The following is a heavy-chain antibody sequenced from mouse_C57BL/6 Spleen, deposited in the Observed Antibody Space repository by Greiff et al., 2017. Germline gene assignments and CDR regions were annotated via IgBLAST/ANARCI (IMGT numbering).Heavy chain of an antibody. CDR2: IDPSDSYT. CDR3: GRGNPHYAMAY. J-gene: IGHJ4*01. V-gene: IGHV1-69*01. Sequence: VQLQQPGAELVMPGASVKLSCKASGYTFTSYWMHWVKQRPGQGLEWIGEIDPSDSYTNYNQKFKGKATLTVDKSSSTAYMKLSSLTSEDSAVFYCGRGNPHYAMAYWGQGTLVTVSS. CDR1: GYTFTSYW.